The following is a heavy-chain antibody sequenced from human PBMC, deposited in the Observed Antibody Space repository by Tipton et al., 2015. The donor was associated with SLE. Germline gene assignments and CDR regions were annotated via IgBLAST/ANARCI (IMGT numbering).Heavy chain of an antibody. CDR3: ARARVYDFYRGYAPYDN. Sequence: TLSLTCTVSSGSISSSDYYWGWIRQPPGKGLEWIGSIYYSGSTYYNPSLQSRITISVDTSKNQFSLKVNSVTAADTAVYYCARARVYDFYRGYAPYDNWGQGTLVTVSS. D-gene: IGHD3-3*01. J-gene: IGHJ4*02. V-gene: IGHV4-39*01. CDR1: SGSISSSDYY. CDR2: IYYSGST.